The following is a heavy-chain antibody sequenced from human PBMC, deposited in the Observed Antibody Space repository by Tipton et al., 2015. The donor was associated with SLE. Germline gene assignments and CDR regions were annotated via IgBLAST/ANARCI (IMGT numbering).Heavy chain of an antibody. CDR2: ISSTGGST. D-gene: IGHD5-12*01. CDR1: GFTFTTYD. Sequence: SLRLSCAASGFTFTTYDMSWVRQAPGMGLEWVSGISSTGGSTFYADSVKGRFTISKDNSKNTLYLQMNSLRAQDTAIYYCAKKLTASGHDWWGQGTLVTVSS. J-gene: IGHJ4*02. CDR3: AKKLTASGHDW. V-gene: IGHV3-23*01.